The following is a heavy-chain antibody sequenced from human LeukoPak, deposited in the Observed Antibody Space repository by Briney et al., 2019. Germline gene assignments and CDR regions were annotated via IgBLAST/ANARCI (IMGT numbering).Heavy chain of an antibody. D-gene: IGHD4-11*01. CDR3: ARDFAVTTQKYYYYYGMDV. CDR2: INSNNGNT. Sequence: ASVKVSCKASGYTFTSYGISWVRQAPGQGLEWMGWINSNNGNTNYEQKFQGRVTMTTDTSTGTAYMELRSLRSDDTAVYYCARDFAVTTQKYYYYYGMDVWGQGTTVTVSS. J-gene: IGHJ6*02. V-gene: IGHV1-18*01. CDR1: GYTFTSYG.